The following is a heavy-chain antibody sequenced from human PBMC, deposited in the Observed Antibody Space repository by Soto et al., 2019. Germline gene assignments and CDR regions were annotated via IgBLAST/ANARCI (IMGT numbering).Heavy chain of an antibody. D-gene: IGHD6-19*01. CDR1: GYTFTSYA. V-gene: IGHV1-3*01. CDR2: INAGNGNT. Sequence: ASVKVSCKASGYTFTSYAMHWVRQAPGQRLEWMGWINAGNGNTKYSQKFQGRVTITRDTSASTAYMELSSLRSEDTAVYYCARGRYGSGWYQAYDAFDIWGQGTMVTVS. CDR3: ARGRYGSGWYQAYDAFDI. J-gene: IGHJ3*02.